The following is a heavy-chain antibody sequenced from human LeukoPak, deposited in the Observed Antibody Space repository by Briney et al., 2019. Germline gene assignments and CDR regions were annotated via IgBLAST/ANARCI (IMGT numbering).Heavy chain of an antibody. V-gene: IGHV3-9*01. CDR3: AKAPSPAMGPVDY. Sequence: PGGSLRLSCAASGFTFDDYAMHWVRQAPGKGLEWVSGISWNSGSIGYADSVKGRFTISRDNAKNSLYLQMNSLRAEDTALYYCAKAPSPAMGPVDYWGQGTLVTVSS. D-gene: IGHD2-8*01. J-gene: IGHJ4*02. CDR1: GFTFDDYA. CDR2: ISWNSGSI.